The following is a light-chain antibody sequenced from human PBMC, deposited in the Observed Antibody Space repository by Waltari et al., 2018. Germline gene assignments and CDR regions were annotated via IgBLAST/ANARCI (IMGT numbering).Light chain of an antibody. J-gene: IGLJ2*01. CDR1: SSDVGRYNY. V-gene: IGLV2-14*03. CDR2: DVS. Sequence: QSALIQSASVSGSPGQSNTISCTGTSSDVGRYNYVSWYQQHPGKAPKLMIYDVSNRPAGGSNRFSGSKSGNTASLTISGRQAEDEADYYCSSYTSSTTLVVFGGGTKLTVL. CDR3: SSYTSSTTLVV.